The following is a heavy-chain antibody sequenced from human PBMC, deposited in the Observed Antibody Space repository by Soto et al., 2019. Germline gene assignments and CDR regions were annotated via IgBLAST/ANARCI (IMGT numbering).Heavy chain of an antibody. CDR1: GGYISSGGYS. Sequence: PSETLSLTCAVSGGYISSGGYSGSWIRQPPGKGLDMIGYIYHIGSTYYNPSLKSRVTISVDRSKNQFSMKLSSVTAADTAVYYCARVPGYCSGGSCFGLAFDIWGQGTMV. D-gene: IGHD2-15*01. V-gene: IGHV4-30-2*01. CDR2: IYHIGST. CDR3: ARVPGYCSGGSCFGLAFDI. J-gene: IGHJ3*02.